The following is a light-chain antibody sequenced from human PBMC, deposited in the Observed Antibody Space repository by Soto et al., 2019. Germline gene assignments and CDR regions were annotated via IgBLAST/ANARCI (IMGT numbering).Light chain of an antibody. J-gene: IGKJ2*01. Sequence: EIVLTQSPGTLSLSPGERATLSCRASQSVSSRDLAWYQQKPGQAPRLLIYATSSRAAGIPDRFSGSGSGTDFTLTISSLQSEDFAVYYCQQYNNWPPMYTFGQGTKLEIK. CDR1: QSVSSRD. V-gene: IGKV3-20*01. CDR2: ATS. CDR3: QQYNNWPPMYT.